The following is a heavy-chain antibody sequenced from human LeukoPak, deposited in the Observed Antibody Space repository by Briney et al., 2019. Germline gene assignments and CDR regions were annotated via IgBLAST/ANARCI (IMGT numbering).Heavy chain of an antibody. CDR1: GFTVRSNY. J-gene: IGHJ6*03. CDR2: LYTNDNK. CDR3: ATLTGSSAYYSYYMDV. V-gene: IGHV3-53*01. D-gene: IGHD6-6*01. Sequence: GGSLRLSCAASGFTVRSNYMSWVRQAPGKGLEWVSVLYTNDNKYYADSVKGRFTISRDNSRNTLHLQKNTLRDEDTAVYYCATLTGSSAYYSYYMDVWGTGTTVIVSS.